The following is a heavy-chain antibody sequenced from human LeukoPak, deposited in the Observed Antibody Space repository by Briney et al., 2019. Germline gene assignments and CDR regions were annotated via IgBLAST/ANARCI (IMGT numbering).Heavy chain of an antibody. CDR2: IYYSGST. CDR1: GGSISSYY. V-gene: IGHV4-59*01. J-gene: IGHJ3*02. D-gene: IGHD6-6*01. Sequence: PSETLSLTCTVSGGSISSYYWSWIRQPPGKGLEWIWYIYYSGSTNYNPSLNSRLTISVDTSKNQYSLKLSSVTAADTAVYYCARAASIAARTDAFDIWGQGTMVTVSS. CDR3: ARAASIAARTDAFDI.